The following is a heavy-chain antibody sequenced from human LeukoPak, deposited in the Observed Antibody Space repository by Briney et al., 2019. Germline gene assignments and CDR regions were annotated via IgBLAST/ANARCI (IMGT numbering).Heavy chain of an antibody. D-gene: IGHD6-13*01. Sequence: GGSLRLSCAASGFTVSSNYMSWVRQAPGKGLEWVSVIYSGGSTYYADSVKGRFTISRDNSKNTLYLQMNSLRAEDTAVYYCARVGGIAAAGTSLDYWGQGTLVTVSS. V-gene: IGHV3-53*05. CDR1: GFTVSSNY. J-gene: IGHJ4*02. CDR3: ARVGGIAAAGTSLDY. CDR2: IYSGGST.